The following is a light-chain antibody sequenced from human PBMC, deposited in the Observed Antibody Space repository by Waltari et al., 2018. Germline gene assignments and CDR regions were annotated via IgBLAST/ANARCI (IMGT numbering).Light chain of an antibody. CDR3: QHHVRLPAT. V-gene: IGKV3-20*01. J-gene: IGKJ1*01. Sequence: IVLTQSPGTLSLSPGERATFSCRASQSVNTYLAWYQQKPGQAPRLLIYGAYTRAAGIPDRFSGSGSGTDFSLTISRLEAEDFAVYYCQHHVRLPATFGQGTKVEIK. CDR1: QSVNTY. CDR2: GAY.